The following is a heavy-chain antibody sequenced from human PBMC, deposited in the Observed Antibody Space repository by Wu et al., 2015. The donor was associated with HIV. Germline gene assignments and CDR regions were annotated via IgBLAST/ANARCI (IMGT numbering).Heavy chain of an antibody. Sequence: VQLVQSGAEVKKPGSSLKVSCKTSGGSLISYAMSWVRQAPGQGLEWMGGINPLFGTTKHAQKFQDRVTFTTDESKTTAYMELSSLRSEDTAVYYCARNTDSVATSLYSLGVWGHGTTVTVSS. CDR1: GGSLISYA. CDR2: INPLFGTT. CDR3: ARNTDSVATSLYSLGV. V-gene: IGHV1-69*05. J-gene: IGHJ6*02. D-gene: IGHD5-12*01.